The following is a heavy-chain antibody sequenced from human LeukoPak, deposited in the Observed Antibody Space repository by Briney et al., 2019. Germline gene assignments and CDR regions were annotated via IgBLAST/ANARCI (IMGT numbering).Heavy chain of an antibody. V-gene: IGHV6-1*01. J-gene: IGHJ4*02. D-gene: IGHD1-26*01. CDR3: AKGGSYFDY. CDR2: TYYRSKWYY. Sequence: SQTLSLTCALSGDSVSSNSAAWNWIRQSPSRGLEWLGRTYYRSKWYYDYAVSVKSLITINPDTSKNQFSLQLDSVTPEDTAMYYCAKGGSYFDYWGQGTLVTVSS. CDR1: GDSVSSNSAA.